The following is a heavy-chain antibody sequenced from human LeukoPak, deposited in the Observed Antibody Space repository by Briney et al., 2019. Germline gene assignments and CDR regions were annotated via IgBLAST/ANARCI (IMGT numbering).Heavy chain of an antibody. D-gene: IGHD3-10*01. V-gene: IGHV3-30*18. CDR2: ISYDGSNK. CDR1: GFTFSSYG. CDR3: AKDLKGENDY. Sequence: GRSLRLSCAASGFTFSSYGMYWVRQAPGKGLEWVAVISYDGSNKYYADSVKGRFTISRDNSKNTLYLQMNSLRAEDTAVYYCAKDLKGENDYWGRGTLVTVSS. J-gene: IGHJ4*02.